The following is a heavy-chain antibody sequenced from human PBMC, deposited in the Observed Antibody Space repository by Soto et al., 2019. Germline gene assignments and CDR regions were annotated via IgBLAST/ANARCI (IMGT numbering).Heavy chain of an antibody. CDR3: GKGQFNDILDGPPQ. V-gene: IGHV3-11*01. J-gene: IGHJ4*01. D-gene: IGHD3-9*01. Sequence: PGGSQSLSCAASGFPFSDYYMSWIRQAPGKGLEWVSYISSRSSTIFYADSVKGRFTISRDNVKNSLYLQMNSLRAEDTAVYYWGKGQFNDILDGPPQWGPGTLVT. CDR1: GFPFSDYY. CDR2: ISSRSSTI.